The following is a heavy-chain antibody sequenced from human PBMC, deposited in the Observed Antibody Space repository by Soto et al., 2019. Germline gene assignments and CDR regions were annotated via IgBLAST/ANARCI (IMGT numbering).Heavy chain of an antibody. CDR2: IIPMFAAT. J-gene: IGHJ4*02. CDR1: GGSFSDSA. D-gene: IGHD4-4*01. V-gene: IGHV1-69*01. Sequence: QVQLAQSGAEVRSPGSSVKVSCRASGGSFSDSAFSWLRQAPGQGLEWVGGIIPMFAATKYAQALQGRVTITADASTRTVHLALSSVTSDHSAVYFCARGGIAAVPAALSSYDDYTHYRFDSWGQGTLVSVS. CDR3: ARGGIAAVPAALSSYDDYTHYRFDS.